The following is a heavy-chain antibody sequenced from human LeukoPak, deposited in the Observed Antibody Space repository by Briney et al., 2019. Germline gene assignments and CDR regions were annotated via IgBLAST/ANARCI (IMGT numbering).Heavy chain of an antibody. CDR1: GYSIGSDFY. J-gene: IGHJ5*02. D-gene: IGHD2-21*01. V-gene: IGHV4-38-2*02. CDR2: IYRSGNT. CDR3: ARHSVASPSDA. Sequence: PSGTLSLTCIVSGYSIGSDFYWGWIRQPPGEGLEWIASIYRSGNTYSNSSLKSRVRMSIDTSKNHFSLRLTSVTAADTAVYYCARHSVASPSDAWGPGTLVTVSS.